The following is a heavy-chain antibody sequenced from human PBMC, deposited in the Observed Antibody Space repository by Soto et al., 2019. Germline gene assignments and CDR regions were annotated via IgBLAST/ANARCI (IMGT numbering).Heavy chain of an antibody. Sequence: QVQLQESGPGLVKPSQTLSLTCTVSGGSISSGGYYWSWIRQHPGKGLEWIGYIYYSGSTYYNPALTRRVTISVDTTKNQFSPKLSSVTAADTAVFYCARGGYYFSYGMDVWGQGTTVTVSS. CDR1: GGSISSGGYY. CDR2: IYYSGST. J-gene: IGHJ6*02. CDR3: ARGGYYFSYGMDV. D-gene: IGHD1-26*01. V-gene: IGHV4-31*03.